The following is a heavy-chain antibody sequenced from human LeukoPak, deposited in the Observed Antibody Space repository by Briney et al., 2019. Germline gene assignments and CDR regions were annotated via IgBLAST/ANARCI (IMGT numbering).Heavy chain of an antibody. D-gene: IGHD3-22*01. CDR1: GFTFSSYA. CDR3: AKGSCYWGHSDFDY. J-gene: IGHJ4*02. Sequence: GGSLRLSCAASGFTFSSYAMSWVRQAAGKGLEWVSAISGSGGSTLYADSVKGRFTISRDNSKNTLYLQMNSLRAGDTALYYCAKGSCYWGHSDFDYWGRGTVVSVSS. V-gene: IGHV3-23*01. CDR2: ISGSGGST.